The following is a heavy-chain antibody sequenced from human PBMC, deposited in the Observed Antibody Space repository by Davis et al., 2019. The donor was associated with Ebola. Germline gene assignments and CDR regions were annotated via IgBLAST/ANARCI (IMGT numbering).Heavy chain of an antibody. Sequence: PGGSLRPSCAASGFTFSSYTLHCVRQAPGKVLEWVAAISYDGDHNYHADSVQGRFTTSRDNSKNTLYLQMNSLRVEDTAIYYCAKDTSNVWFDVWGQGTMVTVSS. CDR2: ISYDGDHN. J-gene: IGHJ3*01. D-gene: IGHD6-19*01. CDR1: GFTFSSYT. V-gene: IGHV3-30*04. CDR3: AKDTSNVWFDV.